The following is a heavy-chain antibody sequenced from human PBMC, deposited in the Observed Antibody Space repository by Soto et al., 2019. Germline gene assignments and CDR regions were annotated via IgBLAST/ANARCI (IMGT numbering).Heavy chain of an antibody. D-gene: IGHD3-3*01. J-gene: IGHJ6*02. CDR1: GYTFSNFA. V-gene: IGHV1-3*01. CDR2: INGGNANT. CDR3: ARSVTTRGYYYGLDV. Sequence: GALVKVSCKASGYTFSNFAIHWVRQAPGQGLEWMGWINGGNANTKYSQKFQGRVTITRDTSANTAYMELSSLRSEDAAMYYCARSVTTRGYYYGLDVWG.